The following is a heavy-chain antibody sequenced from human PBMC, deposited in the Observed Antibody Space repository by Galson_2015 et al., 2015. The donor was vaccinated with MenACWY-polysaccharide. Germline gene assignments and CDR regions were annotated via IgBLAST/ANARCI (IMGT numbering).Heavy chain of an antibody. V-gene: IGHV3-33*06. Sequence: SLRLSCAASTVPFRGSGMHWVRQAPGKGLEWVAVIQYDAVYKQYLDSVKGRFSVSRDNSKSTLYLEMNNLRAEDTALYYCAKWGIAGVPAATHTWGQGTLVTVSS. CDR1: TVPFRGSG. CDR2: IQYDAVYK. D-gene: IGHD2-2*01. J-gene: IGHJ5*02. CDR3: AKWGIAGVPAATHT.